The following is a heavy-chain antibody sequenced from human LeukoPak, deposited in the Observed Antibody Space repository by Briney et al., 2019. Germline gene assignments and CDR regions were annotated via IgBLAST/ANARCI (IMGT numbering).Heavy chain of an antibody. V-gene: IGHV1-2*02. CDR3: ARVEYYDYVWGSYRYFDY. CDR2: INPNSGGT. J-gene: IGHJ4*02. CDR1: GYTFTGYY. D-gene: IGHD3-16*02. Sequence: ASVKVSCKASGYTFTGYYMHWVRQAPGQGLEWMGWINPNSGGTNYAQKCQGRVTMTRDTSISTAYMELSRLRSDDTAVYYCARVEYYDYVWGSYRYFDYWGQGTLVTVSS.